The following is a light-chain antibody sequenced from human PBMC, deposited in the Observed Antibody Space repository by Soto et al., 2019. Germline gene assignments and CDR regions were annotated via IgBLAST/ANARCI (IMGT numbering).Light chain of an antibody. V-gene: IGKV3-20*01. Sequence: EIVLTQSPGTLSLSPGERATLSCSASQSVSSSYLAWYQQKPGQPPRLLIYRASSRATGIPDRFSGSGSGTDFTLTISRLEPEDFAVYFCQQCASSAITFGQGTRLEIK. CDR2: RAS. CDR1: QSVSSSY. CDR3: QQCASSAIT. J-gene: IGKJ5*01.